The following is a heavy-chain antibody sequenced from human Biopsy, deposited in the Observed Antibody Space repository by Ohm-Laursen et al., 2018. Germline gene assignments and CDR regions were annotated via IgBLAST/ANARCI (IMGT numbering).Heavy chain of an antibody. CDR3: ARGSNEYGGLYFPH. J-gene: IGHJ1*01. CDR2: ISNTGYT. Sequence: SDTLSLTCSVSGGSFTSNYWTWIRQPPGKGLEWIGHISNTGYTSYKSSLKSRVTISLDTSREHFSLRLTSLAAADTAVYYCARGSNEYGGLYFPHWGQGTLVTVSS. V-gene: IGHV4-59*07. D-gene: IGHD4-23*01. CDR1: GGSFTSNY.